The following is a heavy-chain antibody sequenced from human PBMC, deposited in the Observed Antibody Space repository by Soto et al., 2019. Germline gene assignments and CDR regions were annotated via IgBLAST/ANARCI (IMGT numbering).Heavy chain of an antibody. CDR2: IYYSGST. CDR3: ARSRLVEQFDY. D-gene: IGHD2-21*01. J-gene: IGHJ4*02. CDR1: GGSISSYY. V-gene: IGHV4-59*08. Sequence: SETLPLTCTVSGGSISSYYWSWIRQPPGKGLEWIGYIYYSGSTNYNPSLKSRVTISVDTSKNQFSLKLSSVTAADTAVYYCARSRLVEQFDYWGQGTLVTVSS.